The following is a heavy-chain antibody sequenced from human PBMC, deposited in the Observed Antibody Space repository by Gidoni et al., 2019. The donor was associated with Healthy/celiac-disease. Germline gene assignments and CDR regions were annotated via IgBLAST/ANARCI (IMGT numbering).Heavy chain of an antibody. CDR3: AKGVYSSLRGGYFDY. D-gene: IGHD6-13*01. J-gene: IGHJ4*02. CDR1: GFPFSRYG. CDR2: ISYDGSNK. V-gene: IGHV3-30*18. Sequence: QGQLVESGGGLVHPGRSLRLSCAASGFPFSRYGMHWVRQAPGKGLGWVAVISYDGSNKYYADSVKGRFTISRDNSKNTLYLQMNSLRAEDTAVYYCAKGVYSSLRGGYFDYWGQGTLVTVSS.